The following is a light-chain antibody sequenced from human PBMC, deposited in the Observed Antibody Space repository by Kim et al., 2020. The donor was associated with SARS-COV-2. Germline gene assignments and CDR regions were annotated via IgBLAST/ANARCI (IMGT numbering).Light chain of an antibody. V-gene: IGLV1-36*01. CDR3: AGWDDSLKGVV. J-gene: IGLJ2*01. Sequence: QSVIISCSGSSSNIGNNPVYWYQQFPGKAPKLLIYYDDLLASGVSDRFSGSKSGASASLAISGLQSEDEADYYCAGWDDSLKGVVFGGGTQLTVL. CDR1: SSNIGNNP. CDR2: YDD.